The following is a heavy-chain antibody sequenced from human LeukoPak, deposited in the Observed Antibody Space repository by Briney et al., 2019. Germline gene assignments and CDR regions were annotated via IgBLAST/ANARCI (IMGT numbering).Heavy chain of an antibody. CDR1: GYSFTTYW. CDR2: IHPTDYET. V-gene: IGHV5-51*01. Sequence: GESLKISCKASGYSFTTYWIGWVRQVPGKGLEWMGVIHPTDYETRYSPSFQGQVTNSADRSITTAYLQWSSLKASDTAMYYCTRRYSNSMDVWGRGTAVTVSS. J-gene: IGHJ6*04. CDR3: TRRYSNSMDV. D-gene: IGHD4-11*01.